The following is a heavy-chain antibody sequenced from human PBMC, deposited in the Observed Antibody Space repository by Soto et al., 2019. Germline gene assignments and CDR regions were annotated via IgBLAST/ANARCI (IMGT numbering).Heavy chain of an antibody. CDR3: ATRFGSGSRAFSY. CDR1: GDTFTFYT. Sequence: QGQLVQSGAEVKKHGSSVKGSCKAYGDTFTFYTINGLRQAPRLGLEWMGRFNPILSLSNAALKFHGRVTLTADKSTSTAYMVLSCMRAEATAICYFATRFGSGSRAFSYWGKAALVTVSS. CDR2: FNPILSLS. J-gene: IGHJ4*02. V-gene: IGHV1-69*02. D-gene: IGHD3-10*01.